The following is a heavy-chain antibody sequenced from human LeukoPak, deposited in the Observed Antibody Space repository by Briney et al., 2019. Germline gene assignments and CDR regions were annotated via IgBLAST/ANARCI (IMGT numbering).Heavy chain of an antibody. D-gene: IGHD3-16*02. V-gene: IGHV4-39*07. CDR1: PGALKDWY. CDR2: IYYSGST. CDR3: ARAPRTGAWDMITFGGVIVHGDAFDF. J-gene: IGHJ3*01. Sequence: PSETLSLTCSVSPGALKDWYWGWVRQPPGKGLEWIGSIYYSGSTYYNPSLKSRVTVSVDMSKNQFSLQLSSVTAADTAVYYCARAPRTGAWDMITFGGVIVHGDAFDFWGQGTMVTVSS.